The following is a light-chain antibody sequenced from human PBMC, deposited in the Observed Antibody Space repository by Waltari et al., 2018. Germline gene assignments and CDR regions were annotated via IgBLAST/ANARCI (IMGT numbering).Light chain of an antibody. J-gene: IGLJ3*02. CDR3: AAWDDILTAWV. V-gene: IGLV1-47*01. Sequence: QSGLTQSPSASGTPGQSVPISCSGGASNIGSYNVYWYQQLPGTAPKLLIYRDDRRPSGVPARFSGSKAVTSASLTISGLRSEDAADYYCAAWDDILTAWVFGGGTKLTVL. CDR2: RDD. CDR1: ASNIGSYN.